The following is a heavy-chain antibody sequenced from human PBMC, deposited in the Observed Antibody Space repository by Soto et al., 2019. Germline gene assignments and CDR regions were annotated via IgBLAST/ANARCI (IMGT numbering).Heavy chain of an antibody. CDR2: IYHGGST. J-gene: IGHJ5*02. D-gene: IGHD3-22*01. V-gene: IGHV4-30-2*01. Sequence: SETLSLTCAVSGGSISSGGYSWSWIRQPPGKGLEWIGYIYHGGSTYYNPSLKSRVTISVDRSKNQFSLKLSSVTAADTAVYYCARAAYYDSSGYYPWWFDPWGQGTLVTVSS. CDR3: ARAAYYDSSGYYPWWFDP. CDR1: GGSISSGGYS.